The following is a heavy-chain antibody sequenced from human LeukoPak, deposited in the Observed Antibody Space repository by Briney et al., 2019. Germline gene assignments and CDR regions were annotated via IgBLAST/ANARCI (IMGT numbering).Heavy chain of an antibody. CDR3: AHRDLPRNYFDY. CDR2: IYWDADK. Sequence: SGPTLVTATQTLTLTCAVSGFSLRTSGVGVGWIRQPPGKALEWLALIYWDADKRYSPSLKSRLTITKDTSKNQVVLTMTNMDPVDTATYYCAHRDLPRNYFDYWGQGTLVTVSS. CDR1: GFSLRTSGVG. V-gene: IGHV2-5*02. D-gene: IGHD1-26*01. J-gene: IGHJ4*02.